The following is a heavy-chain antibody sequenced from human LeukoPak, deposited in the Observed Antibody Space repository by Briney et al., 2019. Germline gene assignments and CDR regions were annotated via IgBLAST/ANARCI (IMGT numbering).Heavy chain of an antibody. CDR1: GFTFSSYG. V-gene: IGHV3-30*02. CDR3: AKDVTYYYDSSAGDYMDV. Sequence: GGSLRLSCAASGFTFSSYGMHWVRQAPGKGLEWVAFIRYDGSNKYYADSVKGRFTISRDNSKNTLYLQMNSLRAEDTAVYYCAKDVTYYYDSSAGDYMDVWGKGTTVTISS. D-gene: IGHD3-22*01. CDR2: IRYDGSNK. J-gene: IGHJ6*03.